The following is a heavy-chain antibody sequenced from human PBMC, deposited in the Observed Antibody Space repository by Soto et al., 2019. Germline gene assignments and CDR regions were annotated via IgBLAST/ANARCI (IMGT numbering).Heavy chain of an antibody. D-gene: IGHD6-13*01. J-gene: IGHJ6*02. CDR1: GFTFDDYT. CDR3: AKDISEIGSTLSYYYYGMDV. Sequence: PGGSPRLSCAASGFTFDDYTMHWVRQAPGKGLEWVSLISWDGGSTYYADSVKGRFTISRDNSKNSLYLQMNSLRTEDTALYYCAKDISEIGSTLSYYYYGMDVWGQGTTVTVSS. CDR2: ISWDGGST. V-gene: IGHV3-43*01.